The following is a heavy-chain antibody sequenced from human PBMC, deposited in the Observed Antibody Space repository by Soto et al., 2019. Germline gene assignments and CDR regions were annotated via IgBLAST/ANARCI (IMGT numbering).Heavy chain of an antibody. CDR2: ISGSGGGT. Sequence: GGSLRLSCAASGFTFSSYAMSWVRQAPGKGLEWVSAISGSGGGTYYADSVKGRFTISRDNSKNTLYLQVNSLRAEDTAIYYCAKARDWQLVWDDWGQGTLVTVSS. CDR1: GFTFSSYA. V-gene: IGHV3-23*01. J-gene: IGHJ4*02. D-gene: IGHD6-6*01. CDR3: AKARDWQLVWDD.